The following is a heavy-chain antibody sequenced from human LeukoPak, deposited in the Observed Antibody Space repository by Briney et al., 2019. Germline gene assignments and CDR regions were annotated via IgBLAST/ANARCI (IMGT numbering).Heavy chain of an antibody. Sequence: PGGSLRLSCAASGFTFDVYGMSWVRQAPGKGLEWVSGINWNGGSTGYADSVKGRFTISRDNAKNSLYLQMNSLRAEDTALYYCARARRAPMVRGVINWFDPWGQGTLVTVSS. CDR3: ARARRAPMVRGVINWFDP. CDR1: GFTFDVYG. CDR2: INWNGGST. D-gene: IGHD3-10*01. V-gene: IGHV3-20*04. J-gene: IGHJ5*02.